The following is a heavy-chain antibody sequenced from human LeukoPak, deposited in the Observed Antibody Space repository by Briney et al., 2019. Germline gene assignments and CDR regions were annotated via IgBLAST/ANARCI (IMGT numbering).Heavy chain of an antibody. Sequence: ETLSLTCTVSGGSISSSNWWSWVRQAPGKGLEWVSLIYSGGTTYYADSVKGRFTISRDNSKNTLYLQMSSLRAEDTAVYYCAKRGESDGLYYFDSWGQGTLVTVSS. V-gene: IGHV3-66*02. CDR3: AKRGESDGLYYFDS. CDR1: GGSISSSNW. J-gene: IGHJ4*02. CDR2: IYSGGTT. D-gene: IGHD3-10*01.